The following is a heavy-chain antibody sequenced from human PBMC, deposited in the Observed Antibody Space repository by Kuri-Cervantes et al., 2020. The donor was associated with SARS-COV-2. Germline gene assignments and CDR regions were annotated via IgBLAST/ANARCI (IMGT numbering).Heavy chain of an antibody. CDR1: GFTFSSYA. CDR2: ISYDGSNK. V-gene: IGHV3-30-3*01. J-gene: IGHJ3*02. CDR3: ARDFFTMGRRGVDI. Sequence: GGSLRLSCAASGFTFSSYAMHWVRQAPGKGLEWVAVISYDGSNKYCADSVKGRFTISRDNSKNTLYLQMNSLRAEDTAVYYRARDFFTMGRRGVDIWGQGTMVTVSS. D-gene: IGHD3-10*01.